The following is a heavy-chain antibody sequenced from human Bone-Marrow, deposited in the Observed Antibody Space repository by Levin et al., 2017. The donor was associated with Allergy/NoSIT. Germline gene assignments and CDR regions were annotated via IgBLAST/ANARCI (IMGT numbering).Heavy chain of an antibody. Sequence: PGGSLRLSCAASGFSFSNFAMTWVRQAPGKGLEWLTAISGSGGTTYYTGSVKGRFTISRDNSKNTLFLQMSSLRAEDTAVYYCAKSPPDVGSLVVVPADFWGQGTLVTVSS. CDR1: GFSFSNFA. D-gene: IGHD2-2*01. V-gene: IGHV3-23*01. J-gene: IGHJ4*02. CDR2: ISGSGGTT. CDR3: AKSPPDVGSLVVVPADF.